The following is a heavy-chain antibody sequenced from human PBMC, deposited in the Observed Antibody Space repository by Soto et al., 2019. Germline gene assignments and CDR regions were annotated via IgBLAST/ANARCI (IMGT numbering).Heavy chain of an antibody. CDR2: ITGSGVMT. V-gene: IGHV3-23*01. Sequence: PGGSLRLSCAASGFTFSSYGMHWVRQAPGKGLEWVAGITGSGVMTYYGDSVRGRFTISRDNSKNTLYLQMNSLRAEDTAVYYCAKDYYDSSGSRYFYALAVWGQGTTVTVSS. D-gene: IGHD3-22*01. J-gene: IGHJ6*02. CDR3: AKDYYDSSGSRYFYALAV. CDR1: GFTFSSYG.